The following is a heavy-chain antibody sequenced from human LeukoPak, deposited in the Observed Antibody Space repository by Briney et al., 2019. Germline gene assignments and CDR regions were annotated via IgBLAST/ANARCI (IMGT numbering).Heavy chain of an antibody. CDR2: ISAYKGYT. D-gene: IGHD1/OR15-1a*01. J-gene: IGHJ4*02. V-gene: IGHV1-18*01. Sequence: GASVKVSCKTSGYTFTTYDINWVRQAPGQGLEWMGRISAYKGYTNYGRKFQGRVTMTTDTSTNTAYMELRSLRSDDTAVYYCARVGTGTRSFDSWGQGTLVTVSS. CDR1: GYTFTTYD. CDR3: ARVGTGTRSFDS.